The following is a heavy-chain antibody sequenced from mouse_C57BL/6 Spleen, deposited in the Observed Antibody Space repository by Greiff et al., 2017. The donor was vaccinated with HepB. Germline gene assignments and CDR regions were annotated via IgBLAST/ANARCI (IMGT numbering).Heavy chain of an antibody. Sequence: QVQLQQPGAELVKPGASVKMSCKASGYTFTSYWITWVKQRPGQGLEWIGDIYPGSGSTNYNEKFKSKATLTVDTSSSTAYMQLSSLTSEDSAVYYCASRGGILSWFAYWGQGTLVTVSA. V-gene: IGHV1-55*01. CDR3: ASRGGILSWFAY. CDR2: IYPGSGST. CDR1: GYTFTSYW. J-gene: IGHJ3*01.